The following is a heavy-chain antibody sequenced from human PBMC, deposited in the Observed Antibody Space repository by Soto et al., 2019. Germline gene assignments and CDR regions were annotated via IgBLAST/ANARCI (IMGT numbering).Heavy chain of an antibody. CDR2: IDHSGST. J-gene: IGHJ6*03. CDR3: ARAIFGVVIRAYYYMDV. Sequence: QVQLQQWGAGLLKPSETLSLTCAVYGGSFSGYYWSWIRQPPGKGLEWSGEIDHSGSTNYNPSLKSRVTISVDTSKNQFSLNLSSVTAADTAVYYCARAIFGVVIRAYYYMDVWGKGTTVTVSS. CDR1: GGSFSGYY. D-gene: IGHD3-3*01. V-gene: IGHV4-34*01.